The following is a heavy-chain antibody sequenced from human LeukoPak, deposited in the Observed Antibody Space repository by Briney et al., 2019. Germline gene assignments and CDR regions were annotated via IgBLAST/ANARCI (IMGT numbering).Heavy chain of an antibody. CDR3: ARNGWKSLDY. CDR1: GFTLDAYA. Sequence: GGSLRLSCAASGFTLDAYAMIWVRQVPGKGLEWVSSITKSSDNIQYTDSVKGRFTISRDNAKNSLYLQMNSLRDEDTAVYYCARNGWKSLDYWGQGTLVTVSS. J-gene: IGHJ4*02. V-gene: IGHV3-48*02. CDR2: ITKSSDNI. D-gene: IGHD1-1*01.